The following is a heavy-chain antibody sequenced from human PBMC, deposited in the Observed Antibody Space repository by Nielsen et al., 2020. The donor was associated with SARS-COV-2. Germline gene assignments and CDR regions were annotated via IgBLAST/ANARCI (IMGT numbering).Heavy chain of an antibody. J-gene: IGHJ6*02. V-gene: IGHV3-23*01. CDR2: ISGSGGST. CDR3: ARKQPTPPDSYGMDV. CDR1: GFTFSSYA. Sequence: GESLKISCAASGFTFSSYAMSWVRQAPGKGLEWVSAISGSGGSTYYADSVKGRFTISRDNSKNTLYLQMNSLRAEDTAVYYCARKQPTPPDSYGMDVWGQGTTVTVSS. D-gene: IGHD2-15*01.